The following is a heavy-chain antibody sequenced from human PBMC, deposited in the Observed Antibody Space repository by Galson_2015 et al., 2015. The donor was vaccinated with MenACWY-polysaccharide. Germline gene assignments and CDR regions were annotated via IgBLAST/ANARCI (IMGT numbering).Heavy chain of an antibody. V-gene: IGHV4-4*02. CDR3: ARDYYGSESYIGVWFDP. CDR1: GGSISSSNY. Sequence: TLSLTCAVSGGSISSSNYWSWVRQSPGKGLEWIGDIHYSGRTNYNPSLRSRFTISVDKSKNQFSPKVSSVTAADTAVYYCARDYYGSESYIGVWFDPWGQGTLVTVSS. J-gene: IGHJ5*02. D-gene: IGHD3-10*01. CDR2: IHYSGRT.